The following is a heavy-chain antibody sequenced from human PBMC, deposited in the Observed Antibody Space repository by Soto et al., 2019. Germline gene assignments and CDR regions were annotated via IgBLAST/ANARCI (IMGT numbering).Heavy chain of an antibody. J-gene: IGHJ1*01. V-gene: IGHV1-18*01. CDR1: GYTFTSYG. CDR2: ISAYNGNT. D-gene: IGHD3-3*01. CDR3: AREPRPYYDFWSGVEYFQH. Sequence: QVQLVQSGAEVKKPGASVKVSCKASGYTFTSYGISWVRQAPGQGLEWMGWISAYNGNTNYAQKLQGRVTMTTDTSTSTDYMELRSLRSDDTAVYYCAREPRPYYDFWSGVEYFQHWGQGTLVTVSS.